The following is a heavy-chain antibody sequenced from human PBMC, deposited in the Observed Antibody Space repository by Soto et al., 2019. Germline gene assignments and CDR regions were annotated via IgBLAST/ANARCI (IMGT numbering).Heavy chain of an antibody. CDR3: ARESSGWTIAGAFDI. CDR2: IYHSGST. J-gene: IGHJ3*02. Sequence: SETLSLTCAVSGYSISSGYYWGWIRQPPGKGLEWIGSIYHSGSTYYNPSLKSRVTISVDTSKNQFSLKLSSVTAADTAVYYCARESSGWTIAGAFDIWGQGTMVTVSS. D-gene: IGHD6-19*01. CDR1: GYSISSGYY. V-gene: IGHV4-38-2*02.